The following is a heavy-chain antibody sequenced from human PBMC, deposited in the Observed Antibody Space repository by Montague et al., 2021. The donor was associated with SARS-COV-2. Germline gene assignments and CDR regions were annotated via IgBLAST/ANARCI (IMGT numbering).Heavy chain of an antibody. CDR3: AHSSPMLSRGLRWVFGAFDI. D-gene: IGHD4-23*01. Sequence: PALVKPTQTLTLTCTFSGFSLTSSGVAVGWIRQPPGKALEWLALIYWDDDKRYTPSLKTKLTITKVTSKNQVALIMTNMDPVDTATYYCAHSSPMLSRGLRWVFGAFDIWGQGTTVTVSS. CDR1: GFSLTSSGVA. V-gene: IGHV2-5*02. J-gene: IGHJ3*02. CDR2: IYWDDDK.